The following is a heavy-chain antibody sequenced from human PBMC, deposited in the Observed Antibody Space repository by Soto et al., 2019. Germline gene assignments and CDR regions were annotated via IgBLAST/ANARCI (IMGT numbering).Heavy chain of an antibody. CDR2: IYPGDSDT. D-gene: IGHD3-16*01. CDR3: AKGGYYSLFDI. V-gene: IGHV5-51*01. CDR1: GYSFTSYW. Sequence: GESLKISCKGSGYSFTSYWIGWVRQMPGKGLEWMGIIYPGDSDTRYSPSFQGQVTISRDNSNNTLSLQMHILRVEDTAVYFCAKGGYYSLFDIWGQGTMVTVSS. J-gene: IGHJ3*02.